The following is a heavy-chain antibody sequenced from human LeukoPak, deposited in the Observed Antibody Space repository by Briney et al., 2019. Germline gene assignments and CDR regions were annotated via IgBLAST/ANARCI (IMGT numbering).Heavy chain of an antibody. V-gene: IGHV1-69*04. Sequence: WASVKVSCKASGGTFSSYAISWVRQAPGQGLEWMGRITPILGIANYAQKFQGRVTITADKSTSTAYMELSSLRSEDTAVYYCARDGMTVLLGAPGWFDPWGQGTLVTVSS. D-gene: IGHD2-21*02. CDR2: ITPILGIA. CDR1: GGTFSSYA. J-gene: IGHJ5*02. CDR3: ARDGMTVLLGAPGWFDP.